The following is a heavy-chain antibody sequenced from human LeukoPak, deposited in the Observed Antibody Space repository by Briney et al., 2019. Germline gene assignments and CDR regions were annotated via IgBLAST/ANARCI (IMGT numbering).Heavy chain of an antibody. D-gene: IGHD3-22*01. J-gene: IGHJ4*02. V-gene: IGHV3-23*01. CDR3: ARAGNYYDSSGYYYLPYYFDY. Sequence: GGSLRLSCAASGFTFSSYAMSWVRQAPGKGLEWVSAISGSGGSTYYADSVKGRFTISRDNSKNTLYLQMNSLRAEDTAVYYCARAGNYYDSSGYYYLPYYFDYWGQGTLVTVSS. CDR2: ISGSGGST. CDR1: GFTFSSYA.